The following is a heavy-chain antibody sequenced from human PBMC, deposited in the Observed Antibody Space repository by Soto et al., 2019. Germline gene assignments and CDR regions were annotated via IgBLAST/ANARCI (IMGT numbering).Heavy chain of an antibody. J-gene: IGHJ4*02. CDR1: GGSFSGYY. Sequence: SETLSLTCAVYGGSFSGYYWSWIRQPPGKGLEWIGEINHSGSTNYNPSLKSRVTISVDTSKNQFSLKLSSVTAADTAVYYCARPGRYSSSSGSGYYFDYWGQGTLVTVSS. CDR2: INHSGST. D-gene: IGHD6-6*01. V-gene: IGHV4-34*01. CDR3: ARPGRYSSSSGSGYYFDY.